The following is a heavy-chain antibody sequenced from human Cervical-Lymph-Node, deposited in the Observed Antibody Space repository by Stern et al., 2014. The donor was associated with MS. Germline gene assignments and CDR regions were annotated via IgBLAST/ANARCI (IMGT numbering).Heavy chain of an antibody. V-gene: IGHV1-46*01. J-gene: IGHJ4*02. CDR3: ARGQRYFDY. Sequence: QVQLVQSGPEVKKTGASVKLSCKAPGYTFTSSSMHWMRQAPGQGLEWMGIINPSGDSTTYAPKFQGRVTMTRDTSSSTVYMELSSLGSEDTAVYYCARGQRYFDYWGQGTLVTVSS. CDR1: GYTFTSSS. CDR2: INPSGDST.